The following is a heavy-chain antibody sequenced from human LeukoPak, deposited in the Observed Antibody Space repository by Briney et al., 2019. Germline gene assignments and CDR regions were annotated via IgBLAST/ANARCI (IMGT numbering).Heavy chain of an antibody. CDR2: INPNSGGT. V-gene: IGHV1-2*02. D-gene: IGHD3-3*01. CDR3: ARSYYDFWSGYF. J-gene: IGHJ4*02. Sequence: GASVKVSCKASGYTFTGYYMHWVRQAPGQGPEWMGWINPNSGGTNYAQKFQGRVTMTRDTSISTAYMELSRLRSDDTAVYYCARSYYDFWSGYFWGQGTLVTVSS. CDR1: GYTFTGYY.